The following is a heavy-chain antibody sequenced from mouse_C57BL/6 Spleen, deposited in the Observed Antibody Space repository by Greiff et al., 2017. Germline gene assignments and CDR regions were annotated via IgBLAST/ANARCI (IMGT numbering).Heavy chain of an antibody. CDR1: GFTFSDYG. D-gene: IGHD1-1*01. J-gene: IGHJ1*03. CDR2: ISSGSSTI. CDR3: ARPYYGSSPYWYFDI. Sequence: EVQGVESGGGLVKPGGSLKLSCAASGFTFSDYGMHWVRQAPEKGLEWVAYISSGSSTIYYADTVKGRFTISRDNAKNPLFLQMTSLRSEDTAMYYCARPYYGSSPYWYFDIWGTGTTVTVSS. V-gene: IGHV5-17*01.